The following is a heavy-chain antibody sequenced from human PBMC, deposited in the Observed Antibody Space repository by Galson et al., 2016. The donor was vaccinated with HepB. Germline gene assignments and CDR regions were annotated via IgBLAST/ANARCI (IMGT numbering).Heavy chain of an antibody. CDR2: INHSGNT. D-gene: IGHD3-3*01. CDR3: ARGTYYDSATRFDP. V-gene: IGHV4-34*01. Sequence: SETLSLTCGVLGGTFNGYYWTWIRQPPGKGLEWIGEINHSGNTNYNPSLKSRVTLSVDMSKKQFTLELTSVTAADTAIYYCARGTYYDSATRFDPWGQGTLVTVAS. CDR1: GGTFNGYY. J-gene: IGHJ5*02.